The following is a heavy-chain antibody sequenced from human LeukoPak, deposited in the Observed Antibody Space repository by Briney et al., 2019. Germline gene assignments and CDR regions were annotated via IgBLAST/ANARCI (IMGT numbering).Heavy chain of an antibody. CDR3: ATTKTARWFDP. CDR2: FDPEDGET. V-gene: IGHV1-24*01. CDR1: GYTLTKLS. Sequence: GASGKVSCKVSGYTLTKLSMHWVRQAPGKGLEGMGGFDPEDGETIYAQKFQGRVTMTEDTSTDTAYMELSSLRSEDTAVYYCATTKTARWFDPWGQGTLVTVSS. J-gene: IGHJ5*02.